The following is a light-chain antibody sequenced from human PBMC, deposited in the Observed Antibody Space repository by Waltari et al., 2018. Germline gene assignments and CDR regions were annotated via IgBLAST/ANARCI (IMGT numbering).Light chain of an antibody. CDR3: CSYAGSSTSI. Sequence: QSALTQPASVSGSPGQSITISCTGTSSDVGRYNLVSWYQQHPGKAPKLMIYEVSKRPSGVSNRFSGYKSGNTASLTISGLQAEDEADYYCCSYAGSSTSIFGTGTKVTVL. V-gene: IGLV2-23*02. CDR1: SSDVGRYNL. CDR2: EVS. J-gene: IGLJ1*01.